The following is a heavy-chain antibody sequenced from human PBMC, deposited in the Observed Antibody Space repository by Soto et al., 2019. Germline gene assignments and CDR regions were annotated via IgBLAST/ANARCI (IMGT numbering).Heavy chain of an antibody. CDR2: IRGDGSMT. V-gene: IGHV3-74*01. CDR3: VKEGLAADFDS. J-gene: IGHJ4*02. Sequence: PGGSLRLSCAASGFTFSNYWMHWVRQAPGKGLVWVSRIRGDGSMTNYADSVKGRFTISRDNAKNTLHVQMNSLRAEDTVVYYCVKEGLAADFDSWGQGTLVTVSS. D-gene: IGHD6-13*01. CDR1: GFTFSNYW.